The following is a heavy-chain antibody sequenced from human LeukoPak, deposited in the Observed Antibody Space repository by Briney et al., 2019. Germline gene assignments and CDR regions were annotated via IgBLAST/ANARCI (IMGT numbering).Heavy chain of an antibody. CDR2: INAGNGDT. Sequence: ASVKVSCKASGYTFTTYVIHWVRQAPGQRLEWMGWINAGNGDTKYSQKFQGRVTITRDTSASTAYMELSSLRSEDTAVYFCARGYGSGSPHYGMDVWGQGTTVTVSS. V-gene: IGHV1-3*01. CDR3: ARGYGSGSPHYGMDV. J-gene: IGHJ6*02. D-gene: IGHD3-10*01. CDR1: GYTFTTYV.